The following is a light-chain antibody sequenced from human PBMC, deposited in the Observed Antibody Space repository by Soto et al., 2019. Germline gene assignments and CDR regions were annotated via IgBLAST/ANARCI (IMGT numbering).Light chain of an antibody. J-gene: IGLJ2*01. CDR2: EVN. CDR1: GIDDYDYNY. CDR3: RSGAGSPVV. V-gene: IGLV2-8*01. Sequence: QSALTQPPSASGSPGQSVTIPCTGTGIDDYDYNYVSWYQQHPGKVTKLIIYEVNKRPSGVPDRFSGSKSGSTASLTVSGLQAGDEAVYSCRSGAGSPVVFRGGTKLNVL.